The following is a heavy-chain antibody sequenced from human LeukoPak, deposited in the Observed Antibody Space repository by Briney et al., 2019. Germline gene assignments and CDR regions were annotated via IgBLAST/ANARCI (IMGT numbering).Heavy chain of an antibody. D-gene: IGHD2-2*01. CDR1: GFTFSSNA. Sequence: GGSLRLSCAASGFTFSSNAMSWVRQAPGKGLEWVSYISSSSSYTSYADSVKGRFTISRDNAKNSLYLQMNSLRAEDTAVYYCARGRQYQLPNPNWFDPWGQGTLVTVSS. CDR2: ISSSSSYT. J-gene: IGHJ5*02. V-gene: IGHV3-11*05. CDR3: ARGRQYQLPNPNWFDP.